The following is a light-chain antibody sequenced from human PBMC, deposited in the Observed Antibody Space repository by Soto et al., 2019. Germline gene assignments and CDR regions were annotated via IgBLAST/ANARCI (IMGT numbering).Light chain of an antibody. J-gene: IGKJ2*01. CDR3: QQRSNWPPYT. CDR2: DAS. V-gene: IGKV3-11*01. Sequence: EIVLTQSPATLSLSPGERATLSCRASQSVSSYLAWYQQKPGQAPRLLIYDASNRATGIPARFSGSGSGTEFTLTISSLGPEDFAVYYCQQRSNWPPYTFGQGTKLEIK. CDR1: QSVSSY.